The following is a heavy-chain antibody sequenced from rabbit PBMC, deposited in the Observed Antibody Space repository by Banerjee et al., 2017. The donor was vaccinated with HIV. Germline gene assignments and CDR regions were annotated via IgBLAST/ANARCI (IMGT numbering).Heavy chain of an antibody. V-gene: IGHV1S45*01. CDR3: VSSDDYGDRNL. J-gene: IGHJ4*01. CDR2: IYAGSSGDT. CDR1: GFSFSSSYW. Sequence: QEQLVESGGGLVKPGASLTLTCTASGFSFSSSYWLCWVRQAPGKGLEWIACIYAGSSGDTYYASWAKGRFTISKTPSTTVTLQMTSLTAADTATYFCVSSDDYGDRNLWGPGTLVTVS. D-gene: IGHD2-1*01.